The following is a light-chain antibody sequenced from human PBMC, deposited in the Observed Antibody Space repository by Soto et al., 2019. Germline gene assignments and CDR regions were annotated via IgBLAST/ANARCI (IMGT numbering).Light chain of an antibody. Sequence: QSALTQPPSASGSPGQSVTISCTGTSSDVRGYNFVSWYQQRPGKAPKLIIYDVTKRPSGVPDRFSGSKSGNTASLTVSGLQADDEADYYCNSYAGSNNFVVFGGGTKLTVL. J-gene: IGLJ2*01. CDR3: NSYAGSNNFVV. V-gene: IGLV2-8*01. CDR1: SSDVRGYNF. CDR2: DVT.